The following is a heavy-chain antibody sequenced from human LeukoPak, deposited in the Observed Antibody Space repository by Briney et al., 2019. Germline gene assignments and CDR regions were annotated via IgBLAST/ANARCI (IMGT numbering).Heavy chain of an antibody. Sequence: SVKVYCKDSGVTFSSYAISWVRLAAGQGLAWMGVIIPTFGTANYAQTFQGRVTITADESTSTAYMELSSLRSEDTAVYYCASGEDIVVVPAAMDYYYYYMDVWGKGTTVTVSS. CDR1: GVTFSSYA. V-gene: IGHV1-69*13. CDR3: ASGEDIVVVPAAMDYYYYYMDV. CDR2: IIPTFGTA. D-gene: IGHD2-2*01. J-gene: IGHJ6*03.